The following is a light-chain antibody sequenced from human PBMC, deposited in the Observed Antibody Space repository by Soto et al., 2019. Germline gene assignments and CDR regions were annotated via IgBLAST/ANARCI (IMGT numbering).Light chain of an antibody. CDR2: DAS. CDR3: QQRSNCPLT. Sequence: EIGLTQSPATLSLSPGERATLSCRASQSVSSYLAWYQQKPGQAPRLLIYDASNRATGIPARFSGSGSGTDFTLTISSLEPEDFAVYYCQQRSNCPLTFGQGTRLEIK. V-gene: IGKV3-11*01. J-gene: IGKJ5*01. CDR1: QSVSSY.